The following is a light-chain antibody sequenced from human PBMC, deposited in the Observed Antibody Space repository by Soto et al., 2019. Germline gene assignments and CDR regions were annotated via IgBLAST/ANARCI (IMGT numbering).Light chain of an antibody. Sequence: QSVLTQPPSVSGAPGQRVTISCTGSSSNIGAGYDVHWYQQLPGTAPKLLICGNSNRPSGVPDRFSGSKSGTSASLAITGLQAEDEADYYCQSYDSSLSGSRVVFGGGTKLT. CDR2: GNS. J-gene: IGLJ2*01. CDR1: SSNIGAGYD. CDR3: QSYDSSLSGSRVV. V-gene: IGLV1-40*01.